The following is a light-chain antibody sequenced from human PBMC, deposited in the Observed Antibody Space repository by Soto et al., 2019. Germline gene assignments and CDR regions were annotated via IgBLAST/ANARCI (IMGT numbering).Light chain of an antibody. CDR2: DAS. J-gene: IGKJ1*01. V-gene: IGKV3-20*01. CDR3: QHYNNWPPWT. CDR1: QTVRNNY. Sequence: EFVLTQSPGTLSLSPGERATLSCRASQTVRNNYLAWYQQKPGQAPRLLIYDASSRATGIPDRFSGGGSGTEFTLTISSLQSEDFAVYYCQHYNNWPPWTFGQGTKVDIK.